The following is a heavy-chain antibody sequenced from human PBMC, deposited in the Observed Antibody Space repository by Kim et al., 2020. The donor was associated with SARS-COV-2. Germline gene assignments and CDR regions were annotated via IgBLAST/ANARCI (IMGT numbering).Heavy chain of an antibody. D-gene: IGHD2-2*01. CDR2: ISSSSSYI. CDR3: ASAGIVVPAAMRESYYYYGMDV. CDR1: GFTFSSYS. Sequence: GGSLRLSCAASGFTFSSYSMNWVRQAPGKGLEWVSSISSSSSYIYYADSVKGRFTISRDNAKNSLYLQMNSLRAEDMAVYYCASAGIVVPAAMRESYYYYGMDVWGQGTTVTVSS. V-gene: IGHV3-21*01. J-gene: IGHJ6*02.